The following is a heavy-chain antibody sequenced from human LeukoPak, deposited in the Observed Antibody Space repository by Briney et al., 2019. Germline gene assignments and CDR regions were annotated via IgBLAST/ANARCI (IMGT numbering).Heavy chain of an antibody. V-gene: IGHV4-59*01. CDR3: ARETGAGSSPYFDY. CDR2: IYYSGST. J-gene: IGHJ4*02. Sequence: SETLSHTCTVSGGSISSYYWSWIRQPLGKGLDWIGYIYYSGSTNYNPSLKSRVTISVDTSKNQFSLKLNSVTAADTAVYYCARETGAGSSPYFDYWGQGTLVTVSS. CDR1: GGSISSYY. D-gene: IGHD3-10*01.